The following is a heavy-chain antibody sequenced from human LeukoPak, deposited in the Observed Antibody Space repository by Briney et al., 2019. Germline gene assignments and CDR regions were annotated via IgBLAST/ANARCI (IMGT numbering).Heavy chain of an antibody. CDR2: IIPIFGTA. CDR3: ARGVTVAGSDAFDI. J-gene: IGHJ3*02. Sequence: SVKVSCKASGGTFSSYAISWVRQAPGQGLEWMGGIIPIFGTADYAQKFQGRVTITTDESTSTAYMELSSLRSEDTAVYYCARGVTVAGSDAFDIWGQGTMVTVSS. D-gene: IGHD6-19*01. V-gene: IGHV1-69*05. CDR1: GGTFSSYA.